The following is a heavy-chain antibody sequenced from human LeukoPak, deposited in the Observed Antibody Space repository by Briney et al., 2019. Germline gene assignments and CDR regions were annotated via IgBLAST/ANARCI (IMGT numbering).Heavy chain of an antibody. CDR2: IIPIFGTA. D-gene: IGHD3-22*01. Sequence: GASVKVSCKASGGTFSSYAISWVRQAPGQGLEWMGGIIPIFGTANYAQKFQGRVTITADESTSTAYMELSSLRSEDTAVYYCARSTLDYYDSGGPPHPGAFDIWGQGTMVTVSS. V-gene: IGHV1-69*13. CDR3: ARSTLDYYDSGGPPHPGAFDI. J-gene: IGHJ3*02. CDR1: GGTFSSYA.